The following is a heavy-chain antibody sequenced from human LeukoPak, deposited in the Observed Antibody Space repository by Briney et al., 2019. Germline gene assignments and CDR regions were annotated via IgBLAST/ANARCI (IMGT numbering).Heavy chain of an antibody. D-gene: IGHD2-2*01. CDR1: GYTFTSYG. CDR2: ISAYNGNT. Sequence: GASVEDSCKASGYTFTSYGISWVRQAPGQGLEWMGWISAYNGNTNYAQKLQGRVTMTTDTSTSTAYMELRSLRSDDTAVYYCAREDIVVVPAAIVYYYGMDVWGQGTTVTVSS. CDR3: AREDIVVVPAAIVYYYGMDV. J-gene: IGHJ6*02. V-gene: IGHV1-18*01.